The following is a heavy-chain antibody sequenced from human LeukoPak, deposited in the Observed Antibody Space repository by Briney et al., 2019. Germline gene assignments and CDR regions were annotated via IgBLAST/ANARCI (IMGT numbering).Heavy chain of an antibody. J-gene: IGHJ4*02. D-gene: IGHD3-10*01. CDR3: ARQSPLLWFGENYYFDY. V-gene: IGHV4-39*01. CDR2: IYYSGST. CDR1: GGSISSSTYY. Sequence: SETLSLTCTVSGGSISSSTYYWGWIRQPPGKGLEWIGSIYYSGSTYYNPSLKSRVTISVDTSKNQFSLKLSSVTAADTAVYYRARQSPLLWFGENYYFDYWGQGALVTVSS.